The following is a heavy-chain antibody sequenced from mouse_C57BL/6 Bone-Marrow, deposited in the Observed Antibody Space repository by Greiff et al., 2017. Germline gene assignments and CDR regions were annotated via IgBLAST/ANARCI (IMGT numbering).Heavy chain of an antibody. Sequence: QVQLKQPGAELVKPGASVKMSCKASGYTFTSYWITWVKQRPGQGLEWIGDIYPGSGSTNYNEKFKSKATLTVDTSSSTAYMQLISLTSEDSAVFYCARHYYSNYWYFDVWGTGTTVTVSS. CDR1: GYTFTSYW. CDR3: ARHYYSNYWYFDV. V-gene: IGHV1-55*01. CDR2: IYPGSGST. D-gene: IGHD2-5*01. J-gene: IGHJ1*03.